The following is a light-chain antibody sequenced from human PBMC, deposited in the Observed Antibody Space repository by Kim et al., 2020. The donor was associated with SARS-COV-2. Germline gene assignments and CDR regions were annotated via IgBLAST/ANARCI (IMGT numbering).Light chain of an antibody. J-gene: IGKJ4*01. V-gene: IGKV1-16*02. CDR3: QQYDTYPVT. Sequence: ASVGDRVTMTCRGSQDISNSIAWFQQKPGKAPKTLIYAASTLQSGVPSKFSGIAAGTHFTLTISSLQPEDCATYYCQQYDTYPVTFGGGTKVDIK. CDR2: AAS. CDR1: QDISNS.